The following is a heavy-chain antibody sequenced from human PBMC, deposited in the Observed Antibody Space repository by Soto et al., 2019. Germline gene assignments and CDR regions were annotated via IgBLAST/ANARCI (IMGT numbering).Heavy chain of an antibody. J-gene: IGHJ4*02. CDR1: GFTFNNYA. CDR3: AKDRLGGNFDY. V-gene: IGHV3-23*01. CDR2: ISGTGGST. Sequence: HPVGSLRLSCAASGFTFNNYAMNWVRQAPGKGLEWVATISGTGGSTYYADSVKGRFTISRDNSKNTLYLQMNSLRVEDTAVYYCAKDRLGGNFDYWGQGTQVTVSS.